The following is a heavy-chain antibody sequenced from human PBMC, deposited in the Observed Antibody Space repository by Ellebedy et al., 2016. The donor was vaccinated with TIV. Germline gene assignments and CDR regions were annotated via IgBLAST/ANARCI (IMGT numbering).Heavy chain of an antibody. CDR3: AIGEYGDSMGS. Sequence: ASVKVSXKASGHTFTTYYVHWVRQAPGQGLEWMGWMDPKTVATHYAQKFQGRVTMTRDTSITTAYMELSSLRSDDTAVYYCAIGEYGDSMGSWGQGTLVTVSA. D-gene: IGHD4-17*01. CDR1: GHTFTTYY. CDR2: MDPKTVAT. V-gene: IGHV1-2*02. J-gene: IGHJ4*02.